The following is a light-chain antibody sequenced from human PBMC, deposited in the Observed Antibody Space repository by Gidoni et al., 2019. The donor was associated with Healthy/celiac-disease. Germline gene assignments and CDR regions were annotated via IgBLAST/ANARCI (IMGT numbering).Light chain of an antibody. Sequence: QSPLTQPPAASGSPGQSVTSSCTGTSSDAGGYNYAAWYQQHPGKAPKLMIYEVSKRPSGVPDRFSGSKSGNTASLTVSGLQAEDEADYYCSSYAGSNNLGVFGGGTKLTVL. J-gene: IGLJ3*02. V-gene: IGLV2-8*01. CDR3: SSYAGSNNLGV. CDR1: SSDAGGYNY. CDR2: EVS.